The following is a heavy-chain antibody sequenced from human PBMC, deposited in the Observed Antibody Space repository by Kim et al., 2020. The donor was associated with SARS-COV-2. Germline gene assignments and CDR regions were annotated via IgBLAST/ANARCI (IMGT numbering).Heavy chain of an antibody. CDR2: ISAYNGNT. V-gene: IGHV1-18*01. CDR1: GYTFTSYG. Sequence: ASVKVSCKASGYTFTSYGISWVRQAPGQGLEWMGWISAYNGNTNYAQKLQGRVTMTTDTSTSTAYMELRSLRSDDTAVYYCARHDYYGSGSYYKVWFDPWGQGTLVTVSS. D-gene: IGHD3-10*01. CDR3: ARHDYYGSGSYYKVWFDP. J-gene: IGHJ5*02.